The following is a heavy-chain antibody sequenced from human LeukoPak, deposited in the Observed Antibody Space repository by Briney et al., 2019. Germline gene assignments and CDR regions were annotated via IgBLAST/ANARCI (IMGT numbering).Heavy chain of an antibody. V-gene: IGHV4-34*01. CDR1: GGSFSGYY. D-gene: IGHD4-11*01. CDR3: ARGSDYTHFDY. Sequence: SETLSLTCAVYGGSFSGYYWSWIRQPPGKGLEWIGEINHSGSTNYNPSLKSRVTISVGTSKNQFSLKLSSVTAADTAVYYCARGSDYTHFDYWGQGTLVTVSS. CDR2: INHSGST. J-gene: IGHJ4*02.